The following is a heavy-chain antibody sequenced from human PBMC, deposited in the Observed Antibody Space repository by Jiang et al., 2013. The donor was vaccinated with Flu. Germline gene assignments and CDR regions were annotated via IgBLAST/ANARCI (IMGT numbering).Heavy chain of an antibody. V-gene: IGHV1-8*01. J-gene: IGHJ6*02. Sequence: SGAEVKKPGASVKVSCKASGYTFTSYDINWVRQATGQGLEWMGWMNPNSGNTGYAQKFQGRVTMTRNTPISTAYMELSSLRSEDTAVYYCARVLQCSGGSCYSGYRYYYYYGMDVWGQGTTVTVS. CDR2: MNPNSGNT. CDR3: ARVLQCSGGSCYSGYRYYYYYGMDV. D-gene: IGHD2-15*01. CDR1: GYTFTSYD.